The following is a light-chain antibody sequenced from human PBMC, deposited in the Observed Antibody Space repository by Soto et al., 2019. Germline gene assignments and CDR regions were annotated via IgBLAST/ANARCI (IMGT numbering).Light chain of an antibody. J-gene: IGKJ5*01. Sequence: EIVMTQSPATLSASPGETVTLPCRASQSISSGLAWYQQKPGQAPKLLIYAASTRATGIPARFSGSGSGTEFTLTISRLQSEDFAVYHCQQYNNWPPITFGPGTRLEIK. CDR3: QQYNNWPPIT. CDR2: AAS. CDR1: QSISSG. V-gene: IGKV3-15*01.